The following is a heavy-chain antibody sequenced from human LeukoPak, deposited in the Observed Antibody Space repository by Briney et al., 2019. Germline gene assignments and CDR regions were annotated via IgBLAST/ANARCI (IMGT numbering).Heavy chain of an antibody. V-gene: IGHV4-34*01. J-gene: IGHJ5*02. CDR3: ARQNPLNWFDP. Sequence: PSETLSLTCAVYGGSFSGYYWSWIRQPPGKGLEWIGEINHSGSTNYNPSLKSRVTISVDTSKNQFSLNLTSVTAADTAMYYCARQNPLNWFDPWGQGTLVTVSS. CDR1: GGSFSGYY. CDR2: INHSGST.